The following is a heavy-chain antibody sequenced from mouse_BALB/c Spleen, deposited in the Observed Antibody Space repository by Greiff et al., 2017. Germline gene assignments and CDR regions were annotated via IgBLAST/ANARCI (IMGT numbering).Heavy chain of an antibody. V-gene: IGHV14-3*02. D-gene: IGHD2-14*01. Sequence: VQLKQSGAELVKPGASVKLSCTASGFNIKDTYMHWVKQRPEQGLEWIGRIDPANGNTKYDPKFQGKATITADTSSNTAYLQLSSLTSEDTAFYYCARRYYRGYFDYWGQGTTLTVSS. J-gene: IGHJ2*01. CDR1: GFNIKDTY. CDR3: ARRYYRGYFDY. CDR2: IDPANGNT.